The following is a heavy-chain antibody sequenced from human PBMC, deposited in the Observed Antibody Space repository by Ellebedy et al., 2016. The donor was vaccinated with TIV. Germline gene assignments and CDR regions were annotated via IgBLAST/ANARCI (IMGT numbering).Heavy chain of an antibody. CDR3: ARIRGDIVVVPAAKDYYYYGMDV. D-gene: IGHD2-2*01. V-gene: IGHV1-69*13. CDR1: GGTFSSYA. J-gene: IGHJ6*02. Sequence: SVKVSCXASGGTFSSYAISWVRQAPGQGLEWMGGIIPIFGTANYAQKFQGRVTITADESTSTAYMELSSLRSEDTAVYYCARIRGDIVVVPAAKDYYYYGMDVWGQGTTVTVSS. CDR2: IIPIFGTA.